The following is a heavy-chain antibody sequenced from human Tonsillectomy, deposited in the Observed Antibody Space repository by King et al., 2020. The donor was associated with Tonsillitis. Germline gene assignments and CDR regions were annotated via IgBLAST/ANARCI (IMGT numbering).Heavy chain of an antibody. CDR3: AKDGVFCSGGTCFGN. V-gene: IGHV3-21*01. D-gene: IGHD2-15*01. J-gene: IGHJ4*02. Sequence: VQLVESGGGLVKPGGSLRLSCAASGFTFSTYNMNWVRQAPGKGLEWVSSISNTSYYIFYADSVKGRLTISRDNAKKSLYLQMNSLRAEDTAVYYCAKDGVFCSGGTCFGNWGQGTLVTVSS. CDR1: GFTFSTYN. CDR2: ISNTSYYI.